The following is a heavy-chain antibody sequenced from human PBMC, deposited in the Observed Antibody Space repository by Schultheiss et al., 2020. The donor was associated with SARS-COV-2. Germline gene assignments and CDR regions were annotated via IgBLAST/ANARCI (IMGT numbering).Heavy chain of an antibody. V-gene: IGHV4-34*01. CDR1: GGSFSGYY. Sequence: SETLSLTCAVYGGSFSGYYWSCIRQPPGKGLEWIGEINHSGSTNYTPSLKSRVTISVDTSKNQFSLKLSSVTAADTAVYYCARHSSSSFHWFDPWGQGTLVTVSS. J-gene: IGHJ5*02. CDR3: ARHSSSSFHWFDP. D-gene: IGHD6-6*01. CDR2: INHSGST.